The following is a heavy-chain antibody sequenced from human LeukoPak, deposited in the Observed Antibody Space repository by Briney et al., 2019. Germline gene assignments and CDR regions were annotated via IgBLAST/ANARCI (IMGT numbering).Heavy chain of an antibody. J-gene: IGHJ3*02. CDR3: ARELVGATPDAFDI. CDR1: GFTLSSNY. V-gene: IGHV3-66*01. Sequence: GGSLRLSCAASGFTLSSNYMSWVREAPGKGLEWGSVIYSGGSTYYADSVKGRFTISRDNSKNTLYLQMNSLRAEDTAVYYCARELVGATPDAFDIWGQGTMVTVSS. CDR2: IYSGGST. D-gene: IGHD1-26*01.